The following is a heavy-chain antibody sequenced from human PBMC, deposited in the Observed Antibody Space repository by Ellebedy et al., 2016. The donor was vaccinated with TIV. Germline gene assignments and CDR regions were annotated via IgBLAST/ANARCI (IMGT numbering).Heavy chain of an antibody. J-gene: IGHJ4*02. Sequence: GESLKISCAASGFTFSSYSMQWVRQAPGRGLEWVAVISFDGSNKDYADSVRGRFTIFRDNSKNTLYLQMNSLRPEDTAVYYCARDIYSYGYGAFDYWGQGTLVTVPS. D-gene: IGHD5-18*01. V-gene: IGHV3-30*01. CDR1: GFTFSSYS. CDR2: ISFDGSNK. CDR3: ARDIYSYGYGAFDY.